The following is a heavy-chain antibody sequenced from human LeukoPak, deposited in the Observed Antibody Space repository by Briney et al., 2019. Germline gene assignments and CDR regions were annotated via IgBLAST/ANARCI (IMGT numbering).Heavy chain of an antibody. CDR2: IYYSGST. D-gene: IGHD2-15*01. CDR3: ARVVASTSIDS. CDR1: GGSISSSSYY. Sequence: SSETLSLTCTVSGGSISSSSYYWGWIRQPPGKGLEWIGSIYYSGSTYYNPSLKSRVTISIDPSKNRFSLKLTSVTAADTAIYYCARVVASTSIDSWGQGTLVTVSS. J-gene: IGHJ4*02. V-gene: IGHV4-39*07.